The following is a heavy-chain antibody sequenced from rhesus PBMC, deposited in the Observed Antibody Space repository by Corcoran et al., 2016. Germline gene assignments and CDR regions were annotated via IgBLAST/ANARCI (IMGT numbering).Heavy chain of an antibody. J-gene: IGHJ4*01. CDR3: ASLGVAAAYFDY. D-gene: IGHD6-43*01. Sequence: QLQLQESGPGQVKPSETLSVTCAVSGGSISSSYWSWIRPAPGKGLEWIGYIYGSGTSTNYNPPLNSRITMSGDTSKNQLSRKLSSVTAADTAVYYCASLGVAAAYFDYWGQGVLVTVSS. V-gene: IGHV4-169*02. CDR2: IYGSGTST. CDR1: GGSISSSY.